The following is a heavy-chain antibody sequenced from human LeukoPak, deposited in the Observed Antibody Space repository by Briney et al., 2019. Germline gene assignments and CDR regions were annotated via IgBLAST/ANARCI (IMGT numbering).Heavy chain of an antibody. Sequence: SVKVSCKASGGTFSSYTISWVRQAPGQGLEWMGRIIPILGIANYAQKFQGRVTITADKSTSTAYMELSSLRSEDTAVYYCARARTVWSGYDYWAREPWSPSPQ. CDR3: ARARTVWSGYDY. D-gene: IGHD3-3*01. CDR1: GGTFSSYT. CDR2: IIPILGIA. V-gene: IGHV1-69*02. J-gene: IGHJ4*02.